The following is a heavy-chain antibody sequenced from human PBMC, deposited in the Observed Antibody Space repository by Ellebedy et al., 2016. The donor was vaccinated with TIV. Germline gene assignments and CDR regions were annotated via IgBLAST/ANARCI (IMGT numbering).Heavy chain of an antibody. J-gene: IGHJ6*02. V-gene: IGHV1-8*01. CDR2: MNPNSGNT. Sequence: AASVKVSCKASGYTFTSYDINWVRQATGQGLEWMGWMNPNSGNTGYAQKFQGRVTMTRNPSISTAYMELSSLRSEDTAVYYWARAPSQLERQYYYYYGMDVWGQGTTVTVSS. D-gene: IGHD1-1*01. CDR1: GYTFTSYD. CDR3: ARAPSQLERQYYYYYGMDV.